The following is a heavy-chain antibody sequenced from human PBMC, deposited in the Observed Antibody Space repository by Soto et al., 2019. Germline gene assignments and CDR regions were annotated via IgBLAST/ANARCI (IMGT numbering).Heavy chain of an antibody. D-gene: IGHD3-10*02. Sequence: GGSLRLSCAASGFTFSGSAIHWFRQASGKGLEWLGLIRSKANNYATAYGASVKGRFTISRDDSKNTAYLQMNSLKTEDTAIYYCSRQMFSPDNHWGQGTLVTVSS. CDR3: SRQMFSPDNH. V-gene: IGHV3-73*01. CDR1: GFTFSGSA. J-gene: IGHJ5*02. CDR2: IRSKANNYAT.